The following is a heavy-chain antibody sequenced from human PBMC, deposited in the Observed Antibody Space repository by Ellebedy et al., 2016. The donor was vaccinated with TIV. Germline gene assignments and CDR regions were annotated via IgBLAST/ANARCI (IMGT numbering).Heavy chain of an antibody. CDR2: ISGSGGST. Sequence: PGGSLRLSCAASGFTFSSAWMAWVRQAPGKGLEWVSAISGSGGSTFYADSVKGRFTISRHNSKNMLYLQMNSLRAEDTAVHYCAKGMDYFDYWGQGTLVTVSS. J-gene: IGHJ4*02. CDR1: GFTFSSAW. CDR3: AKGMDYFDY. D-gene: IGHD5-24*01. V-gene: IGHV3-23*01.